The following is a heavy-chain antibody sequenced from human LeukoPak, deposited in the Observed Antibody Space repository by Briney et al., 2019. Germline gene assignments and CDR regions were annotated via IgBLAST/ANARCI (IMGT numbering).Heavy chain of an antibody. V-gene: IGHV3-23*01. Sequence: PGGSLRLSCAVSGLTVSNNYMGWVRQAPGKGLEWVSAVSGSGSSTYYADSVKGRFTISRDNSKNTLYLRMNSLRAEDTAVYYCSKEAIIGAPYYFDFWGQGTLVTVSS. D-gene: IGHD3-10*01. CDR3: SKEAIIGAPYYFDF. CDR2: VSGSGSST. J-gene: IGHJ4*02. CDR1: GLTVSNNY.